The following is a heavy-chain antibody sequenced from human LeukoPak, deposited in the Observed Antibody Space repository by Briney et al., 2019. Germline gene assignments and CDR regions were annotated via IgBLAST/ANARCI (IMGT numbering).Heavy chain of an antibody. CDR1: GYSISSGYY. J-gene: IGHJ3*02. CDR3: AREGSGSYIGNDAFDI. D-gene: IGHD1-26*01. CDR2: IYHSGST. V-gene: IGHV4-38-2*02. Sequence: PSETLSLTCTVSGYSISSGYYWGWIRQPPGEGLEWIGSIYHSGSTYYNPSLKSRVTISVDTSKNQFSLQLNSVTPEDTAVCYCAREGSGSYIGNDAFDIWGQGTMVTVSS.